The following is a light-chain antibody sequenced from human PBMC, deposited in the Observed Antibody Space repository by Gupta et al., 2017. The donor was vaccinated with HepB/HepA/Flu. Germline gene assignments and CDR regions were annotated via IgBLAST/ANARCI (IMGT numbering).Light chain of an antibody. Sequence: QSALTHPSSVPGSPGPSITISCTATSSDVGGYNYVSWYQQHPGKAPKLMIYDVSNRPSGVSNRFSGSKSGNTASLTISGLQAEDEADYYCSSYTSSSTLDYVFGTGTKVTVL. CDR2: DVS. CDR3: SSYTSSSTLDYV. J-gene: IGLJ1*01. CDR1: SSDVGGYNY. V-gene: IGLV2-14*03.